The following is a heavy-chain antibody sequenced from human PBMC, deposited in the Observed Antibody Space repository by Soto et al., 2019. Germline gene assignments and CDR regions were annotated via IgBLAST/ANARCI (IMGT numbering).Heavy chain of an antibody. CDR3: AKDLSRTIAAAGTFQFDY. J-gene: IGHJ4*02. V-gene: IGHV3-23*01. Sequence: PGGSLRLSCAASGFTFSSYAMSWVRQAPGKGLEWVSAISGSGGSTYYADSVKGRFTISRDNSKNTLYLQMNSLRAEDTAVYYCAKDLSRTIAAAGTFQFDYWGQGTLVTVYS. CDR1: GFTFSSYA. CDR2: ISGSGGST. D-gene: IGHD6-13*01.